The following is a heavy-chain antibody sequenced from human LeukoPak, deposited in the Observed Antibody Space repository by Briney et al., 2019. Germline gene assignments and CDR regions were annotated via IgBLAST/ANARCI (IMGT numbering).Heavy chain of an antibody. CDR2: ITSSGTYI. D-gene: IGHD3-3*01. CDR1: GFTFNNYN. V-gene: IGHV3-21*01. J-gene: IGHJ6*03. CDR3: ARVFGVPTNWDLYYYYYYYMDV. Sequence: GGSLRLSCAASGFTFNNYNMNWVRQAPGKALEWVSSITSSGTYIFYADSVKGRFTISRDNAKNSLYLQMNSLGPEDTAVYFCARVFGVPTNWDLYYYYYYYMDVWGKGTTVTVSS.